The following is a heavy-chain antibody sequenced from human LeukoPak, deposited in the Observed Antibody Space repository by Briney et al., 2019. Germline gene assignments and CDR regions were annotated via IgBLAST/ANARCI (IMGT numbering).Heavy chain of an antibody. CDR2: ISSYNGNK. V-gene: IGHV1-18*01. J-gene: IGHJ6*03. D-gene: IGHD3-10*01. CDR3: ARGDYYGSGSYQNSYYYYMDV. Sequence: GASVKVSFKASVYTFTDFCITWVRQAPGQGLQWMGWISSYNGNKNYAHKFQGRVTMTTDTSKSTAYMELRGLRSDDTAVYYCARGDYYGSGSYQNSYYYYMDVWGKGTTVTISS. CDR1: VYTFTDFC.